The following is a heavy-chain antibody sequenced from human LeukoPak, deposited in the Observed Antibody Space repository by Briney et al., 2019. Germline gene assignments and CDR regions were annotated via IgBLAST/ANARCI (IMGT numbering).Heavy chain of an antibody. V-gene: IGHV3-23*01. CDR1: GFTLSRYG. J-gene: IGHJ4*02. D-gene: IGHD3-10*01. CDR2: NSGSGGET. Sequence: PGGSLRLSCAASGFTLSRYGMSWVRQAPGKGLEWVASNSGSGGETHYADSVKGRFIISRDISKSTLYVQMNSLRDEDTAVYYRVKDPGRNSWDFAYWGQGTLVTVSS. CDR3: VKDPGRNSWDFAY.